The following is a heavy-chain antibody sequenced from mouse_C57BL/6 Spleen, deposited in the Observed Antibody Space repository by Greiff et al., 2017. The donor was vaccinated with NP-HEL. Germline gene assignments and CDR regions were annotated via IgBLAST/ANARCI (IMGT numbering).Heavy chain of an antibody. Sequence: VQLQQSGPELVKPGASVKISRKASGYTFTDYYMNWVKQSHGKSLEWIGDINPNNGGTSYNQKFKGKATLTVDKSSSTAYMELRSLTSEDSAVYYCAREDYGSSYWGQGTTLTVSS. J-gene: IGHJ2*01. D-gene: IGHD1-1*01. CDR2: INPNNGGT. V-gene: IGHV1-26*01. CDR3: AREDYGSSY. CDR1: GYTFTDYY.